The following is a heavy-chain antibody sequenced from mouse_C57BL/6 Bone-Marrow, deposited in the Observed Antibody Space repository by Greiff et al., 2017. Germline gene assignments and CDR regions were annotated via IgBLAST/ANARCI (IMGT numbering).Heavy chain of an antibody. Sequence: VQLQQSGPELVKPGASVKIPCKASGYTFTDYNMDWVKQSHGKSLEWIGDINPNNGGTIYNQKFKGKATLTVDKSSSTAYMELRSLTSEDTAVYYCARSPYGYDGYYAMDYWGQGTSVTVAS. J-gene: IGHJ4*01. CDR1: GYTFTDYN. CDR2: INPNNGGT. CDR3: ARSPYGYDGYYAMDY. V-gene: IGHV1-18*01. D-gene: IGHD2-2*01.